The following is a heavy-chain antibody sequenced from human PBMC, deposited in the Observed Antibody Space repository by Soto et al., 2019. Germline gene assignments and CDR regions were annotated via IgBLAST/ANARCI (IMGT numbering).Heavy chain of an antibody. V-gene: IGHV3-30*18. CDR1: GFTFSRYG. CDR3: AKDRGDGIAAAGMDV. CDR2: ISYDGSNK. D-gene: IGHD6-13*01. J-gene: IGHJ6*02. Sequence: QVQLVESGGGVVQPGRSLRLSCAASGFTFSRYGMHWVRQAPGKGLEWVAVISYDGSNKYYADSVKGRFTISRDNSKNTLYLQMNSLRAEDTAVYYCAKDRGDGIAAAGMDVWGQGTTVTVSS.